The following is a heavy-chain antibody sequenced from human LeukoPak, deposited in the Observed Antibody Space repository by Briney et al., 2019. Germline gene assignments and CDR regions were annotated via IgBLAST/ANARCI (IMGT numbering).Heavy chain of an antibody. D-gene: IGHD6-19*01. CDR2: INPNSGGT. CDR3: ARVGYSSGHVLRY. CDR1: GYTFTSYG. Sequence: ASVKVSCKASGYTFTSYGISWVRQAPGQGLEWMGWINPNSGGTNYAQKFQGRVTMTRDTSISTAYMELSRLRSDDTAVYYRARVGYSSGHVLRYWGQGTLVTVSS. V-gene: IGHV1-2*02. J-gene: IGHJ4*02.